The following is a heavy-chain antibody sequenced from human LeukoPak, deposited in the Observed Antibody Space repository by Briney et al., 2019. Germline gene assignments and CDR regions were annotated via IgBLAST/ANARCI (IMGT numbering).Heavy chain of an antibody. Sequence: ASVKVSCKASGYTFTSYDINWVRQAPGQGLEWMGWMNPNSGNTGYAQKFQGRVTMTRNTSISTAYMELSSLRSEDTAVYYCARVSMSHDAFDIWGQGTMVTVSS. CDR2: MNPNSGNT. V-gene: IGHV1-8*01. CDR3: ARVSMSHDAFDI. CDR1: GYTFTSYD. D-gene: IGHD2-21*01. J-gene: IGHJ3*02.